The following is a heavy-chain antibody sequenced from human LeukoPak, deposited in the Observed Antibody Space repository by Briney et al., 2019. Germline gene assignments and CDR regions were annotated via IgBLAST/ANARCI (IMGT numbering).Heavy chain of an antibody. D-gene: IGHD5-18*01. V-gene: IGHV1-2*02. CDR3: ARAPTWIQLWLDY. J-gene: IGHJ4*02. CDR2: INPNSGGT. Sequence: ASVKVSCKASGYTFTGYYMHWVRQAPGQGLEWMGWINPNSGGTNYAQKFQGRVTMTRDTYISTAYMELSRLRSDDTAVYYCARAPTWIQLWLDYWGQGTLVTVSS. CDR1: GYTFTGYY.